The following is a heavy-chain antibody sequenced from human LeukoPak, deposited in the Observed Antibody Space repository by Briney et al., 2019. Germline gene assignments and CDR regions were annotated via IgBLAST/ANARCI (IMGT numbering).Heavy chain of an antibody. D-gene: IGHD3-22*01. CDR1: GGSISSYY. V-gene: IGHV4-59*08. J-gene: IGHJ4*02. CDR3: ASDSSGYSLLDY. Sequence: PSETLSLTCTVSGGSISSYYWSWIRQPPGKGLEWIGYIYYSGSTNYNPSLKSRVTISVDTSKNQFSLKLSSVTAADTAVYYCASDSSGYSLLDYWGQGTLVTVSS. CDR2: IYYSGST.